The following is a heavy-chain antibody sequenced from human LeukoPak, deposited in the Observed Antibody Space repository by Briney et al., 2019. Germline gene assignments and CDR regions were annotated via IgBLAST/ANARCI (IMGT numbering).Heavy chain of an antibody. J-gene: IGHJ4*02. CDR1: GYSFTSYW. D-gene: IGHD2-2*01. CDR3: ARQTDCSSISCYDY. CDR2: IYPGGSDT. Sequence: GEPLKISCKGSGYSFTSYWIGWVRQMPGKGLEWMGIIYPGGSDTRYSPSFQGQVTISADKSISTAYLQWSSLKASDTAMYYCARQTDCSSISCYDYWGQGTLVTVSS. V-gene: IGHV5-51*01.